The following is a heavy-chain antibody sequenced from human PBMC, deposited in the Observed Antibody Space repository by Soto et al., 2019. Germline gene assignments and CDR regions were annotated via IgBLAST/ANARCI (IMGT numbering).Heavy chain of an antibody. V-gene: IGHV3-49*03. CDR3: SRKVTLSGVVLPTHWFDS. CDR1: GFRFGDYG. D-gene: IGHD3-3*01. Sequence: DVQLVESGGGLVQPGRSLRLSCATSGFRFGDYGMSWFRQAPGKGLEWVGFISTEPFGATTQYAASVKGRFTITRDDSKSIADLQMNSLKTEDIAVYYCSRKVTLSGVVLPTHWFDSWGQGTLVTVSS. J-gene: IGHJ5*01. CDR2: ISTEPFGATT.